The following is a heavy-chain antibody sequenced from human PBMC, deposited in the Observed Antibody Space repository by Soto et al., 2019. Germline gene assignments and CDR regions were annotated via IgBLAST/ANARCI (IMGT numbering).Heavy chain of an antibody. CDR2: VYYTGTT. D-gene: IGHD3-10*01. CDR1: GGSISSSSYY. CDR3: ASRYYFGSGSTPGGMDV. Sequence: SETLSLTCTVSGGSISSSSYYWSWIHQPPGKGLEWIGSVYYTGTTYYNPSLKSRVTISVDTSKSQFSLKLSSVTAADTAVYYCASRYYFGSGSTPGGMDVWGQGPTVTVS. J-gene: IGHJ6*02. V-gene: IGHV4-39*01.